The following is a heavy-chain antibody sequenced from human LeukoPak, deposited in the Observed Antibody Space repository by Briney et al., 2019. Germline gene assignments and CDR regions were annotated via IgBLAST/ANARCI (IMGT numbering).Heavy chain of an antibody. V-gene: IGHV3-30*04. J-gene: IGHJ4*02. CDR3: ARDFKWRQHCDY. D-gene: IGHD5-18*01. Sequence: PGRSLRLSCAASGFTFRGCAMHWVRHALGKGLEWGAVMSYDGRHKYYADSVKGRFTISRDNSKNTLYLQINSLRPDDTAVYFCARDFKWRQHCDYWGQGTLVTVSS. CDR2: MSYDGRHK. CDR1: GFTFRGCA.